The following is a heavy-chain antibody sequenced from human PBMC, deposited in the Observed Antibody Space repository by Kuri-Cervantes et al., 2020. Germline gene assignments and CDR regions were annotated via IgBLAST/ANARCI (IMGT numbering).Heavy chain of an antibody. Sequence: SETLSLTCAVYGGSFSGYYWSWIRQPPGRGLEWIGEINHSGSTNYNPSLKSRVTTSVDTSKNQFSLKLSSVTAADTAVYYCARDRPITYYYGSGSYKGIDPWGQGTLVTVSS. V-gene: IGHV4-34*01. CDR2: INHSGST. CDR1: GGSFSGYY. CDR3: ARDRPITYYYGSGSYKGIDP. J-gene: IGHJ5*02. D-gene: IGHD3-10*01.